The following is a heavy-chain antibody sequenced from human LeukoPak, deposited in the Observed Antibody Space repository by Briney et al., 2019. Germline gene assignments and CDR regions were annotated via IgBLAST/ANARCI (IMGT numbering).Heavy chain of an antibody. CDR2: ISVSGTST. CDR3: AKRGHDYGDHIDY. D-gene: IGHD4-17*01. V-gene: IGHV3-23*01. Sequence: GGSLRLSCAASGFTFSTYAMNWVRQAPGKGLEWVSGISVSGTSTYYADSVKGRFTISRDNFKNTLNLQMNSLRAEDTAVYYCAKRGHDYGDHIDYWGQGTLVTVSS. J-gene: IGHJ4*02. CDR1: GFTFSTYA.